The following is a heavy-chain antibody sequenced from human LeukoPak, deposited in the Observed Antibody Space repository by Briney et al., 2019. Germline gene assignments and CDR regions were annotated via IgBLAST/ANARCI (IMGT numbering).Heavy chain of an antibody. J-gene: IGHJ4*02. CDR1: GFSFISYG. CDR2: ISGSGGST. V-gene: IGHV3-23*01. D-gene: IGHD1-26*01. CDR3: AKGGELEAYYFDY. Sequence: GGSLRLSCTASGFSFISYGMSWVRQAPGKGLEWVSAISGSGGSTYYADSVKGRFTISRDNSKNTLYLQMNSLRAEDTAVYYCAKGGELEAYYFDYWGQGTLVTVSS.